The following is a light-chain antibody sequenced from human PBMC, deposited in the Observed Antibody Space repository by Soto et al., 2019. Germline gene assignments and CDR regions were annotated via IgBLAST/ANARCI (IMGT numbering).Light chain of an antibody. CDR3: QQRSSWPLLT. V-gene: IGKV3-11*01. CDR1: QSVSNY. Sequence: EIVLTQSPATLSLSPGERATLSCRASQSVSNYLAWFQQKPRQAPRLLIYDASNRATGIPARFSGSGSGTDFTLTISSLEPEDFAVYYCQQRSSWPLLTFGGGTKVEI. J-gene: IGKJ4*01. CDR2: DAS.